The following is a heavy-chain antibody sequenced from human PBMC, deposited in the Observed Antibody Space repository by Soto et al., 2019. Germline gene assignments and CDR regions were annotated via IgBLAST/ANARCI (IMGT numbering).Heavy chain of an antibody. D-gene: IGHD1-20*01. V-gene: IGHV3-23*01. CDR2: IFTGGTST. CDR1: GFTLSSYT. Sequence: GGSLRLSCPASGFTLSSYTMSWVRLTPGKGLQWVSTIFTGGTSTVYADPVRGRFSISRDDSKNTLYLQMDNLRVDDTAFYFCAKDRHPDGIWPFDYWGGGTLVTVSS. CDR3: AKDRHPDGIWPFDY. J-gene: IGHJ4*02.